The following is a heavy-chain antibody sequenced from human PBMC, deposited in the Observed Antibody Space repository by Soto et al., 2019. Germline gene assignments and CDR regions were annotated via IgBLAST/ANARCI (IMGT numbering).Heavy chain of an antibody. CDR3: ARVTPTIFGVVIIDY. V-gene: IGHV3-30*03. Sequence: QVQLVESGGGVVQPGRSLRLSCAAFGLTFSSYGMYWVRQAPGKGLEWVAIISYDGSDGSYADSVKGRFTISRDNSKNKLYLQMNSVRPEDTAVYFCARVTPTIFGVVIIDYWGQGTLVTVSS. D-gene: IGHD3-3*01. J-gene: IGHJ4*02. CDR2: ISYDGSDG. CDR1: GLTFSSYG.